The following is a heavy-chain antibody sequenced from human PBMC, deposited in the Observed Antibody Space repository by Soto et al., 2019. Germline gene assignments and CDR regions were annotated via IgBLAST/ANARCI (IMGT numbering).Heavy chain of an antibody. J-gene: IGHJ4*02. CDR3: AKDPNPYSGYDVSIAVAGIGFDY. CDR1: GFTFSNYA. CDR2: ISYDGSNK. D-gene: IGHD6-19*01. V-gene: IGHV3-30*04. Sequence: GGSLRLSCAASGFTFSNYAIHWVRQAPGKGLECVAVISYDGSNKYYADSVKGRFTISRDNSKNTLYLQMNSLRAEDTAVYYCAKDPNPYSGYDVSIAVAGIGFDYWGQGTLVTVSS.